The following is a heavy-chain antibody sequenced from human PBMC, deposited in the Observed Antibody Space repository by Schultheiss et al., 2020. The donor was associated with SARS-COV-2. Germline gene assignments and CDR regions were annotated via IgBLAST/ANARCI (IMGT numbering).Heavy chain of an antibody. CDR2: IYYSGST. CDR3: ARQAAAGHYYGMDV. D-gene: IGHD6-13*01. J-gene: IGHJ6*02. Sequence: SETLSLTCTVSGGSISSGGYYWSWIRQHPGKGLEWIGYIYYSGSTYYNPSLKSRVTISVDTSKNQFSLKLSSVTAADTAVYYCARQAAAGHYYGMDVWGQGTTVTVSS. CDR1: GGSISSGGYY. V-gene: IGHV4-31*03.